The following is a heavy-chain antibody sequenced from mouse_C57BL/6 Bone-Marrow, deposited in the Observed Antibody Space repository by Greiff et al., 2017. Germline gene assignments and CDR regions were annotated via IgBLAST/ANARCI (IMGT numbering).Heavy chain of an antibody. Sequence: VQLQQPGAELVKPGASVKLSCKASGYTFTSYWMHWVKQRPGQGLEWIGMIHPNSGSTNYNEKFKSKATLTVDKSSSTAYRQLSSLTSEDSAVYYCARDHYSNYYARDYWGQGTSVTVSS. V-gene: IGHV1-64*01. D-gene: IGHD2-5*01. CDR2: IHPNSGST. CDR1: GYTFTSYW. J-gene: IGHJ4*01. CDR3: ARDHYSNYYARDY.